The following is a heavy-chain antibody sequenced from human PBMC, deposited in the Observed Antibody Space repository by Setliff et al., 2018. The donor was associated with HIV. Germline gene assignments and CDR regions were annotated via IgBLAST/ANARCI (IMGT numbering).Heavy chain of an antibody. Sequence: SVKVSCKASGYKFTGHHIQWMRQAPGQGLEWMGSIIPALGEPHYAKRFQGRLTITTDESTTTGYMELNSLTYEDTAAYYCARGVLYGLFENWGPGTLVTVSS. D-gene: IGHD3-16*01. J-gene: IGHJ4*02. V-gene: IGHV1-69*11. CDR3: ARGVLYGLFEN. CDR1: GYKFTGHH. CDR2: IIPALGEP.